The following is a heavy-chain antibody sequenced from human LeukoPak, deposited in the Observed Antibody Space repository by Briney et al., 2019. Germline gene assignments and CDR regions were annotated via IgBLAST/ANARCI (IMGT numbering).Heavy chain of an antibody. V-gene: IGHV3-7*04. CDR2: IKEDGSEE. CDR1: GFTFSSYG. D-gene: IGHD2/OR15-2a*01. CDR3: ARDHYLRFDY. J-gene: IGHJ4*02. Sequence: GGSLRLSCAASGFTFSSYGMHWVRQAPGKGLEWVANIKEDGSEEYYVDSVKGRFTISRDNARNSLYLQMNSLRAEDTAVYYCARDHYLRFDYWGQGTLVTVSS.